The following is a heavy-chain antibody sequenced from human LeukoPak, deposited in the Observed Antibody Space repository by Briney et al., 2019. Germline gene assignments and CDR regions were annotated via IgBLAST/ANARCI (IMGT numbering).Heavy chain of an antibody. J-gene: IGHJ4*02. D-gene: IGHD2-2*01. Sequence: GGSLRLSCAASGFTFNYYAMSWVRQAPGKGLEWVSAISGSGGSTYYADSVKGRFTISRDNSKNTLYLQMNSLRAEDTAVYYCAKDPVVVPTLNYWGQGTLVTVSS. CDR1: GFTFNYYA. CDR2: ISGSGGST. V-gene: IGHV3-23*01. CDR3: AKDPVVVPTLNY.